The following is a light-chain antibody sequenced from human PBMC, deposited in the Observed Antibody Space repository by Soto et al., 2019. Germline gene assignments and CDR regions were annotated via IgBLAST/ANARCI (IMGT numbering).Light chain of an antibody. CDR3: VAWDGSLNSLL. CDR2: RTD. CDR1: SSNIGSNY. J-gene: IGLJ2*01. Sequence: QSVLTQPPSASGTPGQRVTISCSGSSSNIGSNYVYWYQQVPGTAPKLLIYRTDQRPSGVPDRFSASKPGASASLVISGLRSEDEADYYCVAWDGSLNSLLFGGGTKLT. V-gene: IGLV1-47*01.